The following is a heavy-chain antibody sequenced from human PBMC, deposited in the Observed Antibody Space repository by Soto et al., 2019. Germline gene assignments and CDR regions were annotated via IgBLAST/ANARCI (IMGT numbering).Heavy chain of an antibody. D-gene: IGHD6-19*01. CDR3: ARVIGGWYYFDY. J-gene: IGHJ4*02. CDR1: GYTFTDYA. Sequence: QVQVVQSGAEVKKPGASVKVSCKASGYTFTDYAMHWVRQAPGQRLEWMGWINAGNGNTKYSQKFQGRVTITRDTSASTAYMELSSLRSEDTAVHYCARVIGGWYYFDYWGQGTLVTVSS. V-gene: IGHV1-3*01. CDR2: INAGNGNT.